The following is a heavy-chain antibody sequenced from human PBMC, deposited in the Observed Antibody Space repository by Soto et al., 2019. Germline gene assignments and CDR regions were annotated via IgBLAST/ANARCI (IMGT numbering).Heavy chain of an antibody. V-gene: IGHV1-18*01. CDR2: ISAYNGNT. J-gene: IGHJ6*02. D-gene: IGHD3-10*01. CDR1: GYTFTSYG. CDR3: AKGITLSGYDYGMDV. Sequence: GASVKVSCKASGYTFTSYGISWVRQAPGQGLEWIGWISAYNGNTNYAQKLQGRVTMTTDTSTSTAYMELRSLRSDDTAVYYCAKGITLSGYDYGMDVWGQGTTVTVSS.